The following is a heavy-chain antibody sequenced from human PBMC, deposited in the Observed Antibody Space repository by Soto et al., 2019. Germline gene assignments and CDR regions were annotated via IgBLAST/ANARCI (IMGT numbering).Heavy chain of an antibody. CDR3: AGRGLTIFGVTYYYYYYGMDV. CDR1: GGSFSGYY. Sequence: ETLSLTCAVYGGSFSGYYWSWIRQPPGKGLEWIGEINHSGSTNYNPSLKSRVTISVDTSKNQFSLKLSSVTAADTAVYYCAGRGLTIFGVTYYYYYYGMDVWGQGTTVTVSS. J-gene: IGHJ6*02. V-gene: IGHV4-34*01. D-gene: IGHD3-3*01. CDR2: INHSGST.